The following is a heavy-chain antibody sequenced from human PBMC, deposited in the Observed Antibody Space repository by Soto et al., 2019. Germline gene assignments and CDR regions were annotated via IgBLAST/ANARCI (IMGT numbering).Heavy chain of an antibody. D-gene: IGHD6-19*01. CDR2: FDPEDGET. Sequence: ASVKVSCKVSGYTLTELSMHWVRQAPGKGLEWMGGFDPEDGETIYAQKFQGRVTMTEDTSTDTAYMELSSLRSEDTAVYYCATSHSSGWYGGYAFDYWGQGTLVTVSS. J-gene: IGHJ4*02. CDR3: ATSHSSGWYGGYAFDY. V-gene: IGHV1-24*01. CDR1: GYTLTELS.